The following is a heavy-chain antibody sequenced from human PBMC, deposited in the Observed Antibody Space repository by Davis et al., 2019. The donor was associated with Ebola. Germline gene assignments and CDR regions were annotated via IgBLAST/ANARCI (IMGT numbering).Heavy chain of an antibody. D-gene: IGHD5-24*01. CDR1: GFTFSSYG. CDR3: ARARWLQSIYYDY. CDR2: ISYDGDNK. Sequence: GGSLRLSCVISGFTFSSYGMHWVRQAPGKGLEWVAVISYDGDNKYYGDSVKGQFSISRDNAKNSLYLQMNSLRAEDTAVYYCARARWLQSIYYDYWGQGTLVTVSS. V-gene: IGHV3-30*03. J-gene: IGHJ4*02.